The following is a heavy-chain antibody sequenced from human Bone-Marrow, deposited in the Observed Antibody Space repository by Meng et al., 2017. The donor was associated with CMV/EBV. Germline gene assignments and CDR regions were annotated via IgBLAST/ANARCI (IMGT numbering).Heavy chain of an antibody. CDR3: ASLNEVVPAAGYYLYYYGKDV. D-gene: IGHD2-2*01. J-gene: IGHJ6*02. CDR1: GYTFTSYY. V-gene: IGHV1-2*02. CDR2: INPNSGGT. Sequence: ASVKVSCKASGYTFTSYYMHWVRQAPGQGLEWMGIINPNSGGTNYAQKFQGRVTMTRDTSISTAYMELSRLRSDDTAVYYCASLNEVVPAAGYYLYYYGKDVWGQGTTVTVSS.